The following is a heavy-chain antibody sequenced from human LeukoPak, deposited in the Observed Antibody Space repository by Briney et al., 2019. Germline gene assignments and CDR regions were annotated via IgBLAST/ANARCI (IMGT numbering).Heavy chain of an antibody. CDR2: IYYSGST. J-gene: IGHJ2*01. CDR3: ARALDYDILTGYYKPYWYFDL. CDR1: GGSISSYY. Sequence: SETLSLTCTVSGGSISSYYWSWIRQPPGKGLEWIGYIYYSGSTNYNPSLKSRVTISIDTSKNQFSLKLSSVTAADTAVYYCARALDYDILTGYYKPYWYFDLWGRGTLVTVSS. V-gene: IGHV4-59*01. D-gene: IGHD3-9*01.